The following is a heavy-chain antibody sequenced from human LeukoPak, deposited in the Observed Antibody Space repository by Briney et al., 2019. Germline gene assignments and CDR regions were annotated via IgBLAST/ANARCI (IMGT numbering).Heavy chain of an antibody. CDR2: IKQDGSEK. V-gene: IGHV3-7*01. D-gene: IGHD1-26*01. CDR3: ASWPDGSRGAFDI. CDR1: GFTFSSYW. Sequence: AGGSLRLSCAASGFTFSSYWMSWVRQAPGKGLEWVANIKQDGSEKYYVDSVKGRFTIPRDNAKNSLYLQMNSLRAEDTAVYYCASWPDGSRGAFDIWGQGTMVTVSS. J-gene: IGHJ3*02.